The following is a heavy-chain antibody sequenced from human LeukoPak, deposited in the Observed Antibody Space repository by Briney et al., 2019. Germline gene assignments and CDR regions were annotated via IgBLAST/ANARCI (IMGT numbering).Heavy chain of an antibody. J-gene: IGHJ4*02. CDR1: GFTFSTYA. V-gene: IGHV3-23*01. D-gene: IGHD6-19*01. CDR2: IDYSGGST. CDR3: GRKSGWYGVS. Sequence: AGGSLRLSCAASGFTFSTYAMSWVRQAPGKGLEWVSSIDYSGGSTYYADSVKGRFTISRDNSKNTLYLQLSSLRGDDTAVYYCGRKSGWYGVSWGQGTLVTVSS.